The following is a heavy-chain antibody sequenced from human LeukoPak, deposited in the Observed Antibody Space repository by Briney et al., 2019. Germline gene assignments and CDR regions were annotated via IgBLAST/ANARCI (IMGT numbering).Heavy chain of an antibody. J-gene: IGHJ4*02. CDR1: GYTFTGYY. V-gene: IGHV1-2*02. CDR3: ARGPPTRVVVITTGDFDY. D-gene: IGHD3-22*01. CDR2: INPNSGVT. Sequence: ASVKVSRKASGYTFTGYYIHWVRQAPGQGLEWMGWINPNSGVTKYAQKFQGRVTVTTDTSIGTANMELRRLTSDDRAVYFCARGPPTRVVVITTGDFDYWGQGTLVTVSS.